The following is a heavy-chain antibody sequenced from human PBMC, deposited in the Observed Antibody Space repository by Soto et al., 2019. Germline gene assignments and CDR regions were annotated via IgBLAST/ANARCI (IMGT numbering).Heavy chain of an antibody. Sequence: QVQLVQSGAEVKKPGSSVKGSCKASGGTFSSYAISWVRQAPGQGLEWMGGIIPIFGTANYAQKFQGRVTITADESTSTAYMELSSLRSEDTAVSYCARDIPEGMDTRSVYFDYCGQGTLVTVSS. J-gene: IGHJ4*02. CDR2: IIPIFGTA. D-gene: IGHD5-18*01. CDR1: GGTFSSYA. V-gene: IGHV1-69*01. CDR3: ARDIPEGMDTRSVYFDY.